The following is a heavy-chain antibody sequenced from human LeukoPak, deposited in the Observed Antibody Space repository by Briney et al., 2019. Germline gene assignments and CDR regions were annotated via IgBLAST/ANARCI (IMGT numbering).Heavy chain of an antibody. CDR3: ARSMPKIAAAGKFWFDP. D-gene: IGHD6-13*01. J-gene: IGHJ5*02. Sequence: GASVKVSCKASGYTFTSYDINWVRQATGQGLEWMGWMNPNSGNTGYAQKFQGRVTMTRNTSISTAYMELSSLRSEDTAAYYCARSMPKIAAAGKFWFDPWGQGTLVTVSS. V-gene: IGHV1-8*01. CDR2: MNPNSGNT. CDR1: GYTFTSYD.